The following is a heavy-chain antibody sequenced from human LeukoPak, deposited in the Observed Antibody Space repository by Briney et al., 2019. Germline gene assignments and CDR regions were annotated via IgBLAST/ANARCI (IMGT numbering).Heavy chain of an antibody. CDR1: GYIFTNYW. Sequence: GESLKISCKGSGYIFTNYWIAWVRQVPGQGLEWMGIIYPDDSDTRYSPSFLGQVTISADKSISTAYLQWSSLKASDTAMYYCARPVEMATSPFDYWGQGTLVTVSS. V-gene: IGHV5-51*01. CDR2: IYPDDSDT. J-gene: IGHJ4*02. D-gene: IGHD5-24*01. CDR3: ARPVEMATSPFDY.